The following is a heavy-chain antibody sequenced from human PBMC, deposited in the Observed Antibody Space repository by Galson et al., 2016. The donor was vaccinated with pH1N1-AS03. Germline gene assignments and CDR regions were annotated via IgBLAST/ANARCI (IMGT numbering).Heavy chain of an antibody. V-gene: IGHV5-51*03. CDR2: IFPGDSDT. CDR3: ARPAHYDSRGRDALDV. D-gene: IGHD3-22*01. Sequence: QSGAEVKKPGDSLKISCKSSGYGFNGYWTGWVRQMPGKGLEWMGIIFPGDSDTRYSPPFKGQVTISAEKSTRTTYLQWRSLKASDTAIYYCARPAHYDSRGRDALDVWGQGTMLIVSS. CDR1: GYGFNGYW. J-gene: IGHJ3*01.